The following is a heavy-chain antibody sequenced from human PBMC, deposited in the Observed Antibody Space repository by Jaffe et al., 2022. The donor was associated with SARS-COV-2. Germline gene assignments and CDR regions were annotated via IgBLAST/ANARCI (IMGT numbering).Heavy chain of an antibody. V-gene: IGHV1-69*08. D-gene: IGHD3-3*01. Sequence: QVQLVQSGAEVKTPGSSVKVSCTTSGGIFTSYTIGWVRQAPGQGLEWMGRITPLSGIPYYAQKFQGRLTITADKSTSTVYMELRSLRSDDTAVYYCAREQRDQLGFLEGLPDNGWFDPWGQGTQVTVSS. CDR2: ITPLSGIP. CDR1: GGIFTSYT. J-gene: IGHJ5*02. CDR3: AREQRDQLGFLEGLPDNGWFDP.